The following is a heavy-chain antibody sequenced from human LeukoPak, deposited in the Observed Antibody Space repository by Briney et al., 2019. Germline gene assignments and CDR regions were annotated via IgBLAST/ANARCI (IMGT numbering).Heavy chain of an antibody. V-gene: IGHV3-15*01. CDR3: TSSRLGTPSAFDI. D-gene: IGHD1-1*01. J-gene: IGHJ3*02. Sequence: GGSLRLSCAASVSNAWMSWVRQAPGKGLEGVGRIKRKTDGGTTDYSAPVKGRFTISRDDSKTTLFLQMNSLKTEDIAVYYCTSSRLGTPSAFDIWGQGTMVTVSS. CDR1: VSNAW. CDR2: IKRKTDGGTT.